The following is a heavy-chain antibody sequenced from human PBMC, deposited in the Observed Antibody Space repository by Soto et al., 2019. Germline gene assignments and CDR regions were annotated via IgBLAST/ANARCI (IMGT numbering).Heavy chain of an antibody. CDR1: GFTFSDYY. V-gene: IGHV3-11*06. Sequence: LRLSCAASGFTFSDYYMSWVRQAPGRGLEWISYSSNSGTFARYATSVKGRFSISRDNANNSLYLEMNSLRVEDTAVYYCARSGDNFNVLDDWGQGTPVTVSS. CDR2: SSNSGTFA. CDR3: ARSGDNFNVLDD. J-gene: IGHJ4*02. D-gene: IGHD1-1*01.